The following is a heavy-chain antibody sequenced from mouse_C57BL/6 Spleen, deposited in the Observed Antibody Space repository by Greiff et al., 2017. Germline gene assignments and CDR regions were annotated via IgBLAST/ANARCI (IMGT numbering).Heavy chain of an antibody. CDR3: ATPHYYGSSQYYFDY. D-gene: IGHD1-1*01. J-gene: IGHJ2*01. Sequence: QVQLQQPGAELARPGASVKLSCKASGYTFTSYGISWVKQRTGQGLEWIGEIYPRSGNTYYNEKFKGKATLTADKSSSTAYMELRSLTSEDSAVYFCATPHYYGSSQYYFDYWGQGTTLTVSS. CDR1: GYTFTSYG. V-gene: IGHV1-81*01. CDR2: IYPRSGNT.